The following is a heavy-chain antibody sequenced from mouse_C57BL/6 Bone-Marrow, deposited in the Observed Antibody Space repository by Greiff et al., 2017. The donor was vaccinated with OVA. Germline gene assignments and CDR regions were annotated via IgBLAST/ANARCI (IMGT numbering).Heavy chain of an antibody. Sequence: EVQLVESGEGLVKPGGSLTLSCAASGFTFSSYAMSWVRQTPEQRLEWVAYISSGGDYIYYADTLKGRFTISRDNARNTLYLQMSSLKSEDTAMYYCTRDGYYAMDYWGQGTSVTVSS. CDR2: ISSGGDYI. D-gene: IGHD2-3*01. CDR1: GFTFSSYA. V-gene: IGHV5-9-1*02. J-gene: IGHJ4*01. CDR3: TRDGYYAMDY.